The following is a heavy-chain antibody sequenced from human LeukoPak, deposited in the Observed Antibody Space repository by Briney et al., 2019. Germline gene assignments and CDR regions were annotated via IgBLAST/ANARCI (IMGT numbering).Heavy chain of an antibody. V-gene: IGHV5-51*01. CDR2: IYPGDSDT. J-gene: IGHJ6*02. Sequence: GESLKISCKGSGYSFNSYWIGWVRQMPGKGLEWMGIIYPGDSDTRYSPSFQGQVTISADKSISTAYLQWSSLKASDTAMYYCARHARIAVADYYYYYGMDVWGQGTTVTVSS. CDR3: ARHARIAVADYYYYYGMDV. CDR1: GYSFNSYW. D-gene: IGHD6-19*01.